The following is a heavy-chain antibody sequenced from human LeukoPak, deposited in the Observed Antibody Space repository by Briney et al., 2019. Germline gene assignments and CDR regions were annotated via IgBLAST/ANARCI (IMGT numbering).Heavy chain of an antibody. CDR2: INHSGST. D-gene: IGHD2-15*01. CDR3: ARGYCSGGSCYSYYYYNYMDV. Sequence: SETLSLTCAVYGGSFSGYYWSWIRQPPGKGLEWIGEINHSGSTNYNPSLKSRVTISVDTSKNQFSLKLSSVTAADTAVYYCARGYCSGGSCYSYYYYNYMDVWGKGTTVTISS. V-gene: IGHV4-34*01. J-gene: IGHJ6*03. CDR1: GGSFSGYY.